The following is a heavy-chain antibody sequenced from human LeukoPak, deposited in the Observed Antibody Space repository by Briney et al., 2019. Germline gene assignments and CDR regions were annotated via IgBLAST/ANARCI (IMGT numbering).Heavy chain of an antibody. J-gene: IGHJ4*02. CDR1: GFTFSSFA. Sequence: GGSLRLSCAASGFTFSSFAMSWVRQAPGKGLEWVSGISGSGGSTYYADSVKGRFTISRNNSKNTLYLQMNSLRADDTAVYYCAKDVVGAINYFDYWGQGTLVTVSS. CDR3: AKDVVGAINYFDY. V-gene: IGHV3-23*01. D-gene: IGHD1-26*01. CDR2: ISGSGGST.